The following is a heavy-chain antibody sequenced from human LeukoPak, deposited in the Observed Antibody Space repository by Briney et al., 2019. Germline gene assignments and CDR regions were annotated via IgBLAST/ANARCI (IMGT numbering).Heavy chain of an antibody. V-gene: IGHV5-51*01. CDR2: IYPGDSDT. CDR1: GYSFTDYW. Sequence: GESLKISCKTSGYSFTDYWIGWVRQMPGKGLEWMGIIYPGDSDTRYSPSFQGQVTISADKSISTAYLQWSSLKASDTDMYYCARLPHIVVIGGIMGGYFDYWGQGTLVTVSS. D-gene: IGHD2-2*01. J-gene: IGHJ4*02. CDR3: ARLPHIVVIGGIMGGYFDY.